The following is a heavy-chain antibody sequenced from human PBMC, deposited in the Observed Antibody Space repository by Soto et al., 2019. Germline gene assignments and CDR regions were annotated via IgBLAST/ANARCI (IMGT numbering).Heavy chain of an antibody. J-gene: IGHJ4*02. V-gene: IGHV1-18*01. D-gene: IGHD3-10*01. CDR3: ARELSTMIRAYN. CDR1: GYTFTSYA. Sequence: ASVKVSCKASGYTFTSYAISWVRQAPGQGLEWMGWISAYNGNTNYAQKLQGRVTMTTDTSTTTAYMELRSLRSDDTAIYHCARELSTMIRAYNWGQGTLVTVSS. CDR2: ISAYNGNT.